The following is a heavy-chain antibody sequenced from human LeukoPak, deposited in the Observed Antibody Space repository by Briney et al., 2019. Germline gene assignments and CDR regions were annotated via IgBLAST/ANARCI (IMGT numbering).Heavy chain of an antibody. CDR1: GYTFTGYY. CDR3: ARDRGYCSGGSCYPNY. Sequence: GASVKVSCKASGYTFTGYYMHWVRQAPGQGLVWMGWINPNSGGTNYAQKFQGRVTMTRDTSISTAYMELSRLRSDDTAVYYCARDRGYCSGGSCYPNYWGQGTLVTVSS. V-gene: IGHV1-2*02. D-gene: IGHD2-15*01. CDR2: INPNSGGT. J-gene: IGHJ4*02.